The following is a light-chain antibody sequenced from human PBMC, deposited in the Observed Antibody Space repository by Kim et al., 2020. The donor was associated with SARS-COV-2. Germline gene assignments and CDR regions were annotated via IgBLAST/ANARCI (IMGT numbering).Light chain of an antibody. J-gene: IGKJ2*01. CDR2: GAS. V-gene: IGKV3-15*01. CDR3: QQYNNWYT. CDR1: QSLSSN. Sequence: EIVMTQSPATLSVSPGERATLSCRASQSLSSNLVWYQQKPGQAPRLLIYGASTRATGIPTRFSGSGSGTEFTLTISSLQSEDSAVYYCQQYNNWYTFGQGTKLEI.